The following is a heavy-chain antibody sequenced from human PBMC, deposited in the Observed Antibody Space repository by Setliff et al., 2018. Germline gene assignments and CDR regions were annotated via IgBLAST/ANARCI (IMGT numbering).Heavy chain of an antibody. D-gene: IGHD3-3*01. CDR3: ARDKSEGYNFWSGYLGGGLMDV. CDR2: IYHSGST. V-gene: IGHV4-38-2*02. Sequence: SETLSLTCAVSRYSITSDYYWGWIRQPPGKGLEWIGTIYHSGSTYYNPSLKSRVTISVDTSKNQFSLKLSSVTAADTAVYYCARDKSEGYNFWSGYLGGGLMDVWGQGTTVTVSS. CDR1: RYSITSDYY. J-gene: IGHJ6*02.